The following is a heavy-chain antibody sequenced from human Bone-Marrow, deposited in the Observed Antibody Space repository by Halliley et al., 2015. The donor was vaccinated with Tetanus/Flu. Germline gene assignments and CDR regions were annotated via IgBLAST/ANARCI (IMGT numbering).Heavy chain of an antibody. J-gene: IGHJ4*02. CDR3: ARTEVKALNHNYYYFDS. Sequence: ISYSGNPIYNPSLKSRVSISADMSQNQFSPRLTSMTAADTAVYYCARTEVKALNHNYYYFDSWGRGTLVTVSS. D-gene: IGHD1-1*01. V-gene: IGHV4-59*01. CDR2: ISYSGNP.